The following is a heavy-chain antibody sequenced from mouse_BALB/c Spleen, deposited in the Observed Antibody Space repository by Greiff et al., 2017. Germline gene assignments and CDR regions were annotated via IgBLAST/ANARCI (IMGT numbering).Heavy chain of an antibody. Sequence: VQLQESGPGLVAPSQSLSITCTVSGFSLTGYGVNWVRQPPGKGLEWLGMIWGDGSTDYNSALKSRLSISKDNSKSQVFLKMNRLQTDDTARYYCARDLAYYGSHWYFDVWGAGTTVTVSS. CDR3: ARDLAYYGSHWYFDV. V-gene: IGHV2-6-7*01. J-gene: IGHJ1*01. D-gene: IGHD2-9*01. CDR2: IWGDGST. CDR1: GFSLTGYG.